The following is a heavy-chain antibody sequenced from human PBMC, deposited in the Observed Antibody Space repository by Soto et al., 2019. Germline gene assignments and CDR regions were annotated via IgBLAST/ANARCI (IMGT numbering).Heavy chain of an antibody. CDR2: ISAYNGNT. CDR3: ATSYGNAWYTY. D-gene: IGHD6-13*01. V-gene: IGHV1-18*01. CDR1: GYTFTSGG. J-gene: IGHJ4*02. Sequence: ASVKVSCKAAGYTFTSGGISWVRQAPGQGLEWMGWISAYNGNTNYAQKLQGRVTMTTDTSTSTAYMELRSLRSDDTAVYYCATSYGNAWYTYWGQGTQVTVSS.